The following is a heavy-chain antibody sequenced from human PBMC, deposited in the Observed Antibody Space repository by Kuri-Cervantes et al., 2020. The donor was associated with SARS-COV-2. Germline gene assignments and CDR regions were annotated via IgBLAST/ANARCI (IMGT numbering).Heavy chain of an antibody. CDR3: ARGYCSSTSCPPYYYYGMDV. Sequence: GESLKISCAASGFTFSSYWMHWVRQAPGKGLEWVSYISSSSSTIYYADPVKGRFTISRDNAKNSLYLQMNSLRDEDTAVYYCARGYCSSTSCPPYYYYGMDVWGQGTTVTVSS. CDR1: GFTFSSYW. V-gene: IGHV3-48*02. CDR2: ISSSSSTI. D-gene: IGHD2-2*01. J-gene: IGHJ6*02.